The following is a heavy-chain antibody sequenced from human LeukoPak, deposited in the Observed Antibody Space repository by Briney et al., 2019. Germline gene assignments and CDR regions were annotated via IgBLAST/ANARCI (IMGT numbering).Heavy chain of an antibody. J-gene: IGHJ4*02. V-gene: IGHV4-34*01. CDR1: GGSFSGYY. Sequence: PSETLSLTCAFYGGSFSGYYWNWIRQPPGKGLEWIGEINHSGSTNYNPSLKSRVTISLDTSKNQFSLKLSSVTAADTAVYYCARGSVRGKDYWGQGTLVTVSS. D-gene: IGHD3-10*01. CDR3: ARGSVRGKDY. CDR2: INHSGST.